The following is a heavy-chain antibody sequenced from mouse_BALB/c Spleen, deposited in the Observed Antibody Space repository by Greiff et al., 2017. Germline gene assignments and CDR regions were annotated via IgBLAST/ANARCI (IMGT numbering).Heavy chain of an antibody. CDR1: GYAFTNYL. Sequence: VQVVESGAELVRPGTSVKVSCKASGYAFTNYLIEWVKQRPGQGLEWIGVINPGSGGTNYNEKFKGKATLTADKSSSTAYMQLSSLTSDDSAVYFCAIMITDYWGQGTTLTVSS. CDR3: AIMITDY. CDR2: INPGSGGT. J-gene: IGHJ2*01. V-gene: IGHV1-54*01. D-gene: IGHD2-4*01.